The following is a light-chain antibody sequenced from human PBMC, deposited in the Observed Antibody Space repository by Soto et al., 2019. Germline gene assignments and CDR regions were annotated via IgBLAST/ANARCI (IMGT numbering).Light chain of an antibody. Sequence: DIQLTQSPSFLSASVGDRVTITCRASQGISSYLAWYQQKPGKAPNLLIYAASPLQSGVPSRFSGSGSGTEFTLTISSLQPEDFATYYCQQLNNYPLTFGGGTKVEIK. CDR1: QGISSY. CDR3: QQLNNYPLT. V-gene: IGKV1-9*01. CDR2: AAS. J-gene: IGKJ4*01.